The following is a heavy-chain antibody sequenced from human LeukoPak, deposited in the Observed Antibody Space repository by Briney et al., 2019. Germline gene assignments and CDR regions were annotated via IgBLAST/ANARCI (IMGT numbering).Heavy chain of an antibody. Sequence: PSETLSLTSAVSGGSISSSNWWSWVRQPPGKGLEWIGEIYHSGSTNYNPSLKSRVTISVDTSKNQFSLKLSSVTAADTAVYYCAGGRRRSSVYYYGLGSYNGFDYWGQGTLVTVSS. CDR2: IYHSGST. J-gene: IGHJ4*02. CDR1: GGSISSSNW. V-gene: IGHV4-4*02. D-gene: IGHD3-10*01. CDR3: AGGRRRSSVYYYGLGSYNGFDY.